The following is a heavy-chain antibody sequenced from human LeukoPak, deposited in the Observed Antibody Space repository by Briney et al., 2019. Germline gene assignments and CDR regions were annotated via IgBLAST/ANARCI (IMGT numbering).Heavy chain of an antibody. CDR1: GGSISSYY. V-gene: IGHV4-59*12. Sequence: SETLSLTCTVSGGSISSYYWSWIRQPPGKGLEWIGYIYHSGSTYYNPSLKSRVTISVDRSKNQFSLKLSSVTAADTAVYYCARARREGGFDYWGQGTLVTVSS. J-gene: IGHJ4*02. CDR2: IYHSGST. CDR3: ARARREGGFDY. D-gene: IGHD1-26*01.